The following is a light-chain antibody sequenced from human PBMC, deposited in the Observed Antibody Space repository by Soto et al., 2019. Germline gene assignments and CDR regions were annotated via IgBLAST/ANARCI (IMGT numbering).Light chain of an antibody. J-gene: IGLJ1*01. Sequence: QSVLTQPPSVSGAPGQRVTISCTGSNSNIGAGYDVHWYQQLPGTAPKLLIHGDSNRPSGVPDRFSGSKSGTSASLAITGLQAEDEADYYCQSYDSSLSVLYVFGTGTKVTVL. CDR3: QSYDSSLSVLYV. CDR2: GDS. V-gene: IGLV1-40*01. CDR1: NSNIGAGYD.